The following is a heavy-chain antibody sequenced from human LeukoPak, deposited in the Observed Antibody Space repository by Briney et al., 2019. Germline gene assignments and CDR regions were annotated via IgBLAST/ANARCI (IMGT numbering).Heavy chain of an antibody. CDR3: ARTRRDGYNFDY. Sequence: SETLSLTCTVSGGSINNGGYYWSWLRQHPGKGLEWIGCIYYSGSSYYNPSLRSRVTISVDTSKNHFSLKLSSVTAADTAVYYCARTRRDGYNFDYWGQGTLVTVSS. CDR1: GGSINNGGYY. V-gene: IGHV4-31*03. D-gene: IGHD5-24*01. CDR2: IYYSGSS. J-gene: IGHJ4*02.